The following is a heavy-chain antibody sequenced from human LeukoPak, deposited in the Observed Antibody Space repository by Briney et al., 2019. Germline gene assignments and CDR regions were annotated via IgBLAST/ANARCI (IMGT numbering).Heavy chain of an antibody. J-gene: IGHJ4*02. CDR1: LDSTTSNF. V-gene: IGHV4-4*02. D-gene: IGHD1-14*01. CDR2: IHRSGSP. CDR3: AREILGGFNPGAY. Sequence: SETLSLTCTVSLDSTTSNFWSWVRQPPGKGLEWIGEIHRSGSPNYNPSLQSRVTISIDRSRNQIVLELSSVTAADTAVYYCAREILGGFNPGAYWGQGNPGHRLL.